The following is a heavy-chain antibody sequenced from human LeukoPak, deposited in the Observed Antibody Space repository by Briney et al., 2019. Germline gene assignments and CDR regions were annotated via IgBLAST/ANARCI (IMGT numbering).Heavy chain of an antibody. Sequence: GGSLRLSCAASGFTFSSYAMHWDRPPPGTGLEYGSAISSNGGSTYYANSVKGRFTISRDNSKNTLYLQMGSLGAEDMAVYYCARDLDGDYGYWGQGTLVTVSS. CDR2: ISSNGGST. CDR1: GFTFSSYA. V-gene: IGHV3-64*01. J-gene: IGHJ4*02. D-gene: IGHD4-17*01. CDR3: ARDLDGDYGY.